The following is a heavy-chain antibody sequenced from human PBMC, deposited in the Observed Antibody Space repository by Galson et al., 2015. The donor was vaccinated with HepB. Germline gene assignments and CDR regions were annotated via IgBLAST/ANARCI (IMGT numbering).Heavy chain of an antibody. CDR1: GGSISSTTHY. Sequence: SETLSLTCTVSGGSISSTTHYWGWIRQPPGKGLEWIGSIYYSGSTYYNPSLKSRVSISVDTSKNQFSLKLSSVTAADAARYYCEVTVVTPSRYGVGVWGRGTTVIVSS. CDR3: EVTVVTPSRYGVGV. D-gene: IGHD4-23*01. J-gene: IGHJ6*02. CDR2: IYYSGST. V-gene: IGHV4-39*01.